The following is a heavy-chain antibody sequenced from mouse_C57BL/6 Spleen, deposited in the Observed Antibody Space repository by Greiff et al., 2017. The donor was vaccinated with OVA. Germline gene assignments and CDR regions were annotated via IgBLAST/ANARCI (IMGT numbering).Heavy chain of an antibody. Sequence: VQLVESGAELVKPGASVKMSCKASGYTFTTYPIEWMKQNHGKSLEWIGNFHPYNDDTKYNEKFKGKATLTVEKSSSTVYLELSRLTSDDSAVYYCARGDYDRGYYAMDYWGQGTSVTVSS. V-gene: IGHV1-47*01. D-gene: IGHD2-4*01. CDR3: ARGDYDRGYYAMDY. J-gene: IGHJ4*01. CDR2: FHPYNDDT. CDR1: GYTFTTYP.